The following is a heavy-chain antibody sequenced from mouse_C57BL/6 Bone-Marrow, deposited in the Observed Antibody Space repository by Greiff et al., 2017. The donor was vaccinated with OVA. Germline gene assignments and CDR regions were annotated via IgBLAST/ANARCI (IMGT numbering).Heavy chain of an antibody. CDR2: IDPEDGET. Sequence: VHVKQSGAELVKPGASVKLSCTASGFNITDYYMHWVKQRTEQGLEWIGRIDPEDGETKYAPKFKGKATITADTSSNTAYLQLRSLTSGNTAVYYCARLGWGVFAMDYWGRGTSVTVSS. D-gene: IGHD1-1*02. J-gene: IGHJ4*01. V-gene: IGHV14-2*01. CDR1: GFNITDYY. CDR3: ARLGWGVFAMDY.